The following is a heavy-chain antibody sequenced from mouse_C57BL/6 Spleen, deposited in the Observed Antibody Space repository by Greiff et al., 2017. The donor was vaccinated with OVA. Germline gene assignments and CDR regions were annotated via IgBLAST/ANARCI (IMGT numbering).Heavy chain of an antibody. J-gene: IGHJ4*01. Sequence: VQRVESGPGLVAPSQSLSITCTVSGFSLTSYAISWVRQPPGKGLEWLGVIWPGGGTNYNSALKSRLSISKDNAKSQVFLKMNSLQTDDTARYYCARGGYDAMDYWGQGTSVTVSS. CDR3: ARGGYDAMDY. CDR2: IWPGGGT. D-gene: IGHD2-10*02. CDR1: GFSLTSYA. V-gene: IGHV2-9-1*01.